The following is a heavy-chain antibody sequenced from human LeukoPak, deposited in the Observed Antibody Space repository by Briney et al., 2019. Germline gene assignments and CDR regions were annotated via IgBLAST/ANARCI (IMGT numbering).Heavy chain of an antibody. D-gene: IGHD3-10*01. CDR2: INHSGST. J-gene: IGHJ6*04. Sequence: PETLSLTCAAYGGSFSGYYWSWIRQPPGKGLEWIGEINHSGSTNYNPSLKSRVTISVDTSKNQFSLKLSSVTAAGTAVYYCARWRNYYGSGSYYNGNYYGMDVWGKGTTVTVSS. CDR1: GGSFSGYY. V-gene: IGHV4-34*01. CDR3: ARWRNYYGSGSYYNGNYYGMDV.